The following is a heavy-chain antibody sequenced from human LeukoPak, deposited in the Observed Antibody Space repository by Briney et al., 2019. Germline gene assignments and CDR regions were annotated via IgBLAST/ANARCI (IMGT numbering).Heavy chain of an antibody. Sequence: PSETLSLTCTVSGGSISSYYWSWLRQPPGKGLEWIGYIYSSGSTNYNPSLKRRVTISVDTSKNQFSLKLTSVTAADTAVYYCARTYYFGSGSYHFDYWGQGTLVTVSS. CDR1: GGSISSYY. D-gene: IGHD3-10*01. CDR3: ARTYYFGSGSYHFDY. V-gene: IGHV4-59*08. J-gene: IGHJ4*02. CDR2: IYSSGST.